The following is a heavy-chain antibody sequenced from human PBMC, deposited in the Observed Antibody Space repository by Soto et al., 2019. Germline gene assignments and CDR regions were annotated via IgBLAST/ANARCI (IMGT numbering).Heavy chain of an antibody. CDR2: IYYSGST. CDR1: GGSVSSGSYY. V-gene: IGHV4-61*01. J-gene: IGHJ6*02. Sequence: VSPSETLSLTCTVSGGSVSSGSYYWSWIRQPPGKGLEWIGYIYYSGSTNYNPSLKSRVTISVDTSKNQFSLKLSSVTAADTAVYYCARDHLLISSGSGKDYYYYYYGMDVWGQGTTVTVSS. D-gene: IGHD3-10*01. CDR3: ARDHLLISSGSGKDYYYYYYGMDV.